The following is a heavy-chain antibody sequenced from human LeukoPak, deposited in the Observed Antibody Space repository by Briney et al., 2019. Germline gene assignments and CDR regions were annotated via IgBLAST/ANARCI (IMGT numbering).Heavy chain of an antibody. CDR2: TFYTSKWNN. D-gene: IGHD3-22*01. J-gene: IGHJ4*02. V-gene: IGHV6-1*01. CDR3: ARRRYYDYTGFFDY. CDR1: GDSVSSNSAS. Sequence: SQTLSLTCAISGDSVSSNSASWNCFRQSPSRGLEWLGRTFYTSKWNNDYAVSVKSRITINPDTPKNHFSLQLNSVTPEDTAVYYCARRRYYDYTGFFDYWGQGTLGTVSS.